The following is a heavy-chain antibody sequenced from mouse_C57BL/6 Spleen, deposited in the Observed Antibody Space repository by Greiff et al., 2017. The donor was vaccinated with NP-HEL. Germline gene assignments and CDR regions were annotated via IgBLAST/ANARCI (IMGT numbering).Heavy chain of an antibody. D-gene: IGHD1-1*01. J-gene: IGHJ4*01. CDR2: INPNNGGT. V-gene: IGHV1-18*01. CDR3: ARNYYGSSYVSYAMDY. Sequence: EVQLQQSGPELVKPGASVKIPCKASGYTFTDYNMDWVKQSHGKSLEWIGDINPNNGGTIYNQKFKGKATLTVDKSSSTAYMELRSLTSEDTAVYYCARNYYGSSYVSYAMDYWGQGTSVTVSS. CDR1: GYTFTDYN.